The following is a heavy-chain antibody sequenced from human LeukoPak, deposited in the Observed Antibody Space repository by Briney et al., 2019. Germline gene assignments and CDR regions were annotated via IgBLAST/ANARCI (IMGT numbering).Heavy chain of an antibody. D-gene: IGHD3-22*01. CDR3: AKRPTPPNYDSSGYYPDY. CDR1: GFTFSSYS. Sequence: GGSLRLSCAASGFTFSSYSMNWVRQAPGKGLEWVSSISSSSSYIYYADSVKGRFTISRDNAKNSLYLQMNSLRAEDTAVYYCAKRPTPPNYDSSGYYPDYWGQGTLVTVSS. CDR2: ISSSSSYI. V-gene: IGHV3-21*04. J-gene: IGHJ4*02.